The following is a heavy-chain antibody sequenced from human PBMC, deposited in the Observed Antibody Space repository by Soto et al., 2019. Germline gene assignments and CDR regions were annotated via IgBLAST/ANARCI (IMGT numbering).Heavy chain of an antibody. Sequence: PSETLSLTCAVYGGSFSGYYWSWIRQPPGKGLEWIGEINHSGSTNYNPSLKSRVTISVDTSKIQFSLKLSSVTAADTAVYYCARGRGCSGGSCYSGETLDYWGQGTLVTVSS. V-gene: IGHV4-34*01. CDR3: ARGRGCSGGSCYSGETLDY. D-gene: IGHD2-15*01. CDR1: GGSFSGYY. CDR2: INHSGST. J-gene: IGHJ4*02.